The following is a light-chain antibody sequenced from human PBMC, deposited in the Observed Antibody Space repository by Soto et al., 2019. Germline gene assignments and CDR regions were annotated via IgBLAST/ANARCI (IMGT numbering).Light chain of an antibody. J-gene: IGLJ1*01. CDR3: SSYISSSTPYV. CDR2: GVS. Sequence: QSVLTQPASVSGSPGQSITISCTGTSSDIGGYNFVSWYQHHPGKAPRLMIFGVSDRPSGVSDRFSGSKSGNTASLTISGLQAEDEADYYCSSYISSSTPYVFGTGNKVTVL. V-gene: IGLV2-14*03. CDR1: SSDIGGYNF.